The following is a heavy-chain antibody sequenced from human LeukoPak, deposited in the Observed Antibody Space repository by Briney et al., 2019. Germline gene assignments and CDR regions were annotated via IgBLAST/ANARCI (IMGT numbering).Heavy chain of an antibody. D-gene: IGHD3-9*01. CDR1: GFTFSSYG. V-gene: IGHV3-33*01. CDR2: IWYDGSNK. J-gene: IGHJ4*02. Sequence: GRSLRLTCAASGFTFSSYGMHWVRQAPGKGLEWVAVIWYDGSNKYYADSVKGRFTISRDNSKNTLYLQMSSLRAEDTAVYYCARGPDYDILTGYYTRGFDYWGQGTLVTVSS. CDR3: ARGPDYDILTGYYTRGFDY.